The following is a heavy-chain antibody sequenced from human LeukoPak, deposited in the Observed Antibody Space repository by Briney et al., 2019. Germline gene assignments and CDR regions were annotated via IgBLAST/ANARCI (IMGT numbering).Heavy chain of an antibody. CDR2: IYYNGDT. J-gene: IGHJ4*02. V-gene: IGHV4-39*01. CDR3: ARHFRFIGFGELLAFDT. D-gene: IGHD3-10*01. CDR1: DDAISTTAYY. Sequence: SETLSLTCSVSDDAISTTAYYWGWVRQSPGKGLEWIGSIYYNGDTYYDPSLKSRISVSIDTSKNQFSLNLNSMTAADSGVYYCARHFRFIGFGELLAFDTWGQGTRVIVSS.